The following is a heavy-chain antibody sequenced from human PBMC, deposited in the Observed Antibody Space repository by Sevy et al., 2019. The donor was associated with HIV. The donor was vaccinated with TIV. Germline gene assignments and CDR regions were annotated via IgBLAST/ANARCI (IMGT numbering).Heavy chain of an antibody. CDR3: ARDLNDFWSGPLDV. D-gene: IGHD3-3*01. CDR1: GGSISTNNW. J-gene: IGHJ6*02. CDR2: IHHSGST. V-gene: IGHV4-4*02. Sequence: LETLSLTCAVSGGSISTNNWWSWVRQSPGEGLEWIGEIHHSGSTNYNPSLKSRVTMSVDKSKNQFSLKLTSVTAADTAVYYCARDLNDFWSGPLDVWGQGTTVTVSS.